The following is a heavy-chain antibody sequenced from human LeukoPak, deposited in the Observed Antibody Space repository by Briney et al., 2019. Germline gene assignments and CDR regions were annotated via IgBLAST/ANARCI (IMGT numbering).Heavy chain of an antibody. Sequence: TGGSLRLSCAASGFTFSSYSMNWVRQAPGKGLEWVSSISSSSSYIYYADSVKGRFTISRDNAKNSLYLQMNSLRAEDTAVYYCARRAGAYSHPYDYWGQGTLVTVSS. CDR3: ARRAGAYSHPYDY. CDR2: ISSSSSYI. D-gene: IGHD4/OR15-4a*01. CDR1: GFTFSSYS. V-gene: IGHV3-21*01. J-gene: IGHJ4*02.